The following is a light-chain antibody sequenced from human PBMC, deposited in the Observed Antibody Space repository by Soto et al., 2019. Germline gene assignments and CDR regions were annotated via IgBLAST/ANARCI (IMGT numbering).Light chain of an antibody. CDR1: QNVNAN. V-gene: IGKV3-15*01. CDR3: QQYNTWLWT. Sequence: EVVRTQSPATLSVSPGERATLSCRASQNVNANLAWYQQKPGQAPRLLIHGASPRATGIPARFSGSGFGTEFILTISSLQSEDFAVYYCQQYNTWLWTFGQGTKVEGK. CDR2: GAS. J-gene: IGKJ1*01.